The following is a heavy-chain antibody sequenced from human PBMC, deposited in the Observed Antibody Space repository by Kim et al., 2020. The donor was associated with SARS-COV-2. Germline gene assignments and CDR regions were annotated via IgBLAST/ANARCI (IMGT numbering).Heavy chain of an antibody. CDR1: GFYFGEYA. V-gene: IGHV3-49*04. J-gene: IGHJ4*02. CDR3: TRSTHLRIFGESFGFDY. Sequence: GGSLRLSCATSGFYFGEYAINWVRQAPGKGLEWVGFIRGKSYGGTADYAASVKGRFFISRDDSKGTAYLQLTSLKSEDTGVYFCTRSTHLRIFGESFGFDYWGQGTLVTVSP. CDR2: IRGKSYGGTA. D-gene: IGHD3-3*01.